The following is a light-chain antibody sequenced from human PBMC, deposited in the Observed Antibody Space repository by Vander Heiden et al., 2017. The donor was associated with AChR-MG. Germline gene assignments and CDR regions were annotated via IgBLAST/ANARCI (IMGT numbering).Light chain of an antibody. J-gene: IGLJ2*01. CDR1: SSNIGAGYD. V-gene: IGLV1-40*01. CDR3: QSYDSSLSGSVV. Sequence: QSVLTQPPSVSGAPGQWVTIPCPGSSSNIGAGYDLPWYQQLPRTAPKLLIYGNRNRPSGVPDRFSGSKSGTSASLAITGLQAEDEADYYCQSYDSSLSGSVVFGGGTKLTVL. CDR2: GNR.